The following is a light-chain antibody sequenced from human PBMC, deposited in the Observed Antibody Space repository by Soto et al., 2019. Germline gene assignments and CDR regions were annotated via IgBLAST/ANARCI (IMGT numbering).Light chain of an antibody. CDR2: AAS. CDR3: QQYNSYSPWT. CDR1: QGISSY. V-gene: IGKV1-9*01. Sequence: DIQLTQSPSFLSASVGDRVTITWRSSQGISSYLAWYQQKPGKAPRLLINAASNLQSGVPSRFSGSGSGTEFTLTISSLQPDDFATYYCQQYNSYSPWTFGQGTKVDIK. J-gene: IGKJ1*01.